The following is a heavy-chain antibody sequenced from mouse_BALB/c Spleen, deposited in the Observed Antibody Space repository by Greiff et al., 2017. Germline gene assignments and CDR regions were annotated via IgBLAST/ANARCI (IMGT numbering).Heavy chain of an antibody. V-gene: IGHV1-67*01. D-gene: IGHD1-1*01. Sequence: QVQLQQSGPELVRPGVSVKISCKASGYTFTDYDMHWVKQRHAKSLEWIGVISTYSGNTNYNQKFKGKATMTVDKSSSTAYMELARLTSEDSAVYDCARWGDGSNPTWFEYWGQGTLVTVSA. J-gene: IGHJ3*01. CDR3: ARWGDGSNPTWFEY. CDR1: GYTFTDYD. CDR2: ISTYSGNT.